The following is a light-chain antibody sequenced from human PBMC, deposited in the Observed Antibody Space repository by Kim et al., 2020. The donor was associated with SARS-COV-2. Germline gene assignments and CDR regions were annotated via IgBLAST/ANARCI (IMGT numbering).Light chain of an antibody. CDR3: QQYYSYPQT. Sequence: ASTGDRFTITCRASQGISSYLAWYQQKPGKAPKLLIYAASTLQSGVPSRFSGSGSGTDFTLTISCLQSEDFATYYCQQYYSYPQTFGQGTKVEIK. CDR1: QGISSY. CDR2: AAS. J-gene: IGKJ1*01. V-gene: IGKV1-8*01.